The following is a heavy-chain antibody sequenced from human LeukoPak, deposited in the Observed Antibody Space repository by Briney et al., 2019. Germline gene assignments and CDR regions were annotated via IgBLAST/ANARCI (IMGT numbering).Heavy chain of an antibody. V-gene: IGHV3-23*01. J-gene: IGHJ4*02. CDR2: ISGSGGST. CDR3: ARAYGDYVPFDY. Sequence: GGSLRLSCAASGFTFSSYSMNWVRQAPGKGLEWVSAISGSGGSTYYADSVKGRFTISRDNSKNTLYLQMNSLGAEDTAVYYCARAYGDYVPFDYWGQGTLVTVSS. D-gene: IGHD4-17*01. CDR1: GFTFSSYS.